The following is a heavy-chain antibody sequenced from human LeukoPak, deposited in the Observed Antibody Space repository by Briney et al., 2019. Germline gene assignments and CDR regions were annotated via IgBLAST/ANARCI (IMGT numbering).Heavy chain of an antibody. Sequence: GGSLRLSCAASGFTFSDYYMSWIRQAPGKGLEWVSYISSSGSTIYYADSVKSRFTISRDNAKNSLYLQMNSLRAEDTAVYYCARDPPMTTVVTPYDWGQGTLVTVSS. J-gene: IGHJ4*02. D-gene: IGHD4-23*01. V-gene: IGHV3-11*04. CDR3: ARDPPMTTVVTPYD. CDR2: ISSSGSTI. CDR1: GFTFSDYY.